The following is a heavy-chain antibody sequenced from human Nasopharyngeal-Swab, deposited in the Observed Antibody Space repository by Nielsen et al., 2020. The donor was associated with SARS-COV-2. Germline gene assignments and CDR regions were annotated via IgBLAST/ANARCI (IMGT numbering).Heavy chain of an antibody. D-gene: IGHD5-12*01. Sequence: GESPKISCAASGFTFSSYGMHWVRQAPGKGLEWVAVISYDGSNKYYADSVKGRFTISRDSSKNTLYLQMNSLRAEDTAVYYCAKASRGGGYDYVSYWGQGTLVTVS. J-gene: IGHJ4*02. CDR3: AKASRGGGYDYVSY. CDR2: ISYDGSNK. V-gene: IGHV3-30*18. CDR1: GFTFSSYG.